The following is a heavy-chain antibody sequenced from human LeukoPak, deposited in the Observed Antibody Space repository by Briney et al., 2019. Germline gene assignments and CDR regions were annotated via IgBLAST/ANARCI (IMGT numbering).Heavy chain of an antibody. CDR2: IYSGGST. V-gene: IGHV3-66*01. D-gene: IGHD6-19*01. CDR1: GFTVSSKY. J-gene: IGHJ4*02. CDR3: ARSGYSSGWTSVDY. Sequence: GSLRLSCAASGFTVSSKYMSWVRQAPGKGLEWVSVIYSGGSTYYADSVKGRFTISRDNAKNSLYLQMNSLRAEDTAVYYCARSGYSSGWTSVDYWGQGTLVTVSS.